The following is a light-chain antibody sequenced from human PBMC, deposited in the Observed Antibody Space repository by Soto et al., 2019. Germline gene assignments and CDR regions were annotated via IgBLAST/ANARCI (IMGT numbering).Light chain of an antibody. V-gene: IGLV2-14*01. CDR2: DVS. Sequence: QSALTQPASVSGSPGQSITISCTGTSSDVGGYNYVSWYQQHPGKAPKLMIYDVSNRPSGVSNRFSGSQSGNTASLTISGLQAEDEADYYCSSYTSSSTEVVFGGGTKVTVL. CDR3: SSYTSSSTEVV. CDR1: SSDVGGYNY. J-gene: IGLJ2*01.